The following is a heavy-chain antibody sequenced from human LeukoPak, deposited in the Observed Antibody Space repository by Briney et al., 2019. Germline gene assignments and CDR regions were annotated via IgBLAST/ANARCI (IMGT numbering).Heavy chain of an antibody. CDR3: ARDELRSGAFDV. CDR1: GFTLSTYE. Sequence: PGGTLRLSCAASGFTLSTYEMNWVRQAPGKGLEWVSYISGSGDTIYYGDSVKGRFTISRDNAKNSMYLQMNSLRAEDTAVYYCARDELRSGAFDVWGQGTMVTVSS. V-gene: IGHV3-48*03. CDR2: ISGSGDTI. J-gene: IGHJ3*01. D-gene: IGHD4-17*01.